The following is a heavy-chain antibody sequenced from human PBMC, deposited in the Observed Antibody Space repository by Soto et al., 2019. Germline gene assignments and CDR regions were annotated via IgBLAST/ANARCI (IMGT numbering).Heavy chain of an antibody. CDR2: IIPIFGTA. CDR1: GGTFSSYA. D-gene: IGHD3-3*01. Sequence: GASVKVSCKASGGTFSSYAISWVRQAPGQGLEWMGGIIPIFGTANYAQKFQGRVTITADESTSTAYMELSSLRSEDTAVYYCARGLLTISPSTNWGQGTLVTVSS. V-gene: IGHV1-69*13. J-gene: IGHJ4*02. CDR3: ARGLLTISPSTN.